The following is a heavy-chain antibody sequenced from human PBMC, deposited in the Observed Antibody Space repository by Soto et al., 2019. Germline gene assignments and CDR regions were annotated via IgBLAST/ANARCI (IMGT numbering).Heavy chain of an antibody. D-gene: IGHD6-13*01. CDR3: TTDRLQQQLVTLHYLDYFDY. CDR1: GFTFSNAW. V-gene: IGHV3-15*01. Sequence: EVQLVESGGGLVKPGGSLRLSCAASGFTFSNAWMSWVRQAPRKGLEWVGRIKSKNDGGTTDYAARVKGRFTISRNDSKNTLYLQMNSLKTEDTAVYYCTTDRLQQQLVTLHYLDYFDYWGQGTLVTVSS. J-gene: IGHJ4*02. CDR2: IKSKNDGGTT.